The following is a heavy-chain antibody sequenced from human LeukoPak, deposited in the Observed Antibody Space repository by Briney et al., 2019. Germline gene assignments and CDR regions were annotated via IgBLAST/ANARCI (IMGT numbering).Heavy chain of an antibody. CDR1: GFTFSSYS. J-gene: IGHJ4*03. CDR2: ISSSSSYI. V-gene: IGHV3-21*01. D-gene: IGHD3-22*01. Sequence: PGGSLLISCAASGFTFSSYSMNWVRQAPGKGLEWVSSISSSSSYIYYADSVKGRFTISRDNAKNSLYLQMNSLRAEDTAVYYCARAITYYYDSSGYSLFDYWGQGTMVTVSS. CDR3: ARAITYYYDSSGYSLFDY.